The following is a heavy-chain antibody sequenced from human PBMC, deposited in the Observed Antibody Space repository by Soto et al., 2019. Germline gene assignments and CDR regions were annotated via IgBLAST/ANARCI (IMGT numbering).Heavy chain of an antibody. V-gene: IGHV3-21*01. J-gene: IGHJ6*02. Sequence: LRLSCAASGFTFSSYSMNWVRQAPGKGLEWVSSISSSSSYIYYADSVKGRFTISRDNAKNSLYLQMNSLRAEDTAVYYCARGLGLYYDSSGYPLLDGMDVWGQGTTVTVSS. CDR3: ARGLGLYYDSSGYPLLDGMDV. D-gene: IGHD3-22*01. CDR2: ISSSSSYI. CDR1: GFTFSSYS.